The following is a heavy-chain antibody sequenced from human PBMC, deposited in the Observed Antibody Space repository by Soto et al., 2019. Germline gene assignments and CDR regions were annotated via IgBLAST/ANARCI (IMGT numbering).Heavy chain of an antibody. CDR1: GFTFSSYG. D-gene: IGHD3-3*01. J-gene: IGHJ5*02. CDR2: IWYDGSNK. Sequence: GGSLRLSCAASGFTFSSYGMHWVRQAPGKGLEWVAVIWYDGSNKYYADSVKGRFTISRDNSKNTLYLQMNSLRAEDTAVYYCARERTIFGVVNWFDPWGQGTLVTVSS. V-gene: IGHV3-33*01. CDR3: ARERTIFGVVNWFDP.